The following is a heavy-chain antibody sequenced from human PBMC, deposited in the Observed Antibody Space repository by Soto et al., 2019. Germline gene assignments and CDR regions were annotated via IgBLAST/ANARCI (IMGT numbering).Heavy chain of an antibody. CDR2: IIPIFGTA. Sequence: SVKVSFKASGGTFSSYAISWVRQAPGQGLEWMGGIIPIFGTANYAQKFQGRVTITADESTSTAYMELSSLRSEDTAVYYCARVRYSSSWYGYNWFDPWGQGTLVTVSS. V-gene: IGHV1-69*13. J-gene: IGHJ5*02. CDR3: ARVRYSSSWYGYNWFDP. D-gene: IGHD6-13*01. CDR1: GGTFSSYA.